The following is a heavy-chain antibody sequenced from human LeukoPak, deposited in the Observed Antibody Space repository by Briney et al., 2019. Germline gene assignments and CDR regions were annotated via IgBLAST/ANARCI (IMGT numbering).Heavy chain of an antibody. CDR3: ARVVWAAAGTGTYYYYMDV. CDR1: GFTFSSYE. V-gene: IGHV3-48*01. J-gene: IGHJ6*03. D-gene: IGHD6-13*01. CDR2: ISSSSSTI. Sequence: GGSLRLSCAASGFTFSSYEMNWVRQAPGKGLEWVSYISSSSSTIYYADSVKGRFTISRDNAKNSLYLQMNSLRAEDTAVYYCARVVWAAAGTGTYYYYMDVWGKGTTVTVSS.